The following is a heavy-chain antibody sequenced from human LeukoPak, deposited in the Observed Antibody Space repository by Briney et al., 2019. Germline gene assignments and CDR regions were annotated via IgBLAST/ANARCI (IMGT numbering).Heavy chain of an antibody. V-gene: IGHV4-39*07. Sequence: SETLSLTCTVSGGSISSSSYYWGWIRQPPGKGLKWIGSIYYSGSTYYNPSLKSRVTISVDTSKNQFSLKLSSVTAADTAVYYCATNFKILTTYYFDFWGQGTLVTVSS. D-gene: IGHD3-9*01. CDR1: GGSISSSSYY. CDR2: IYYSGST. J-gene: IGHJ4*02. CDR3: ATNFKILTTYYFDF.